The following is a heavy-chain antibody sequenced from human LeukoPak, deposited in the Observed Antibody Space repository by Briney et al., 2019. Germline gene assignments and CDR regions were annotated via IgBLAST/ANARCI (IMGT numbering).Heavy chain of an antibody. J-gene: IGHJ4*02. Sequence: GGSLRLSCAASGFTFSSYAMHWVRQAPGKGLEWVAVISYDGSNKYYADSVKGRFTISRDNSKNTLYLQMNSLRAEDTAVYYCAKAEEAAARSFDYWGQGTLVTVSS. CDR2: ISYDGSNK. CDR3: AKAEEAAARSFDY. V-gene: IGHV3-30-3*01. D-gene: IGHD2-15*01. CDR1: GFTFSSYA.